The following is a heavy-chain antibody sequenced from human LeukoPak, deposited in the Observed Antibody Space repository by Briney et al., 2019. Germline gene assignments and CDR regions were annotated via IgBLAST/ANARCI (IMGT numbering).Heavy chain of an antibody. V-gene: IGHV3-30*18. Sequence: GGSLRLSCAASGFTFSSYGMHWVRQAPGKGLEGVAVISYDGSNKYYADSVKGRFTISRDNSKNTLYLQMNSLRAEDTAVYYCAKDGMVGVPTLGYFDWFGDYYYYGMDVWGQGTTVTVSS. J-gene: IGHJ6*02. D-gene: IGHD3-9*01. CDR1: GFTFSSYG. CDR2: ISYDGSNK. CDR3: AKDGMVGVPTLGYFDWFGDYYYYGMDV.